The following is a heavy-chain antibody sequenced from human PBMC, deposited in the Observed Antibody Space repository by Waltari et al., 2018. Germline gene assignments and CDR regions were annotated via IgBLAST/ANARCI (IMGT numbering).Heavy chain of an antibody. J-gene: IGHJ4*02. CDR2: IMASGGDL. CDR1: GFTFSNYG. V-gene: IGHV3-23*04. Sequence: EVQLVESGGALVQPGGSLTLSCAASGFTFSNYGMSWVRQAPGKGLEWVARIMASGGDLAYADSVEGRLIISRDNSKSTVYLQMNSLRVDDTAVYYCARSIFRGVTAPDYWGQGTLVTVSS. D-gene: IGHD3-10*01. CDR3: ARSIFRGVTAPDY.